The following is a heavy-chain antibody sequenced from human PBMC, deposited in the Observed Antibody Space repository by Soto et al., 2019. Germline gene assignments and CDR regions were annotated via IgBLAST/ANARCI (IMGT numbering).Heavy chain of an antibody. V-gene: IGHV1-18*01. CDR2: ISPDNGNT. D-gene: IGHD1-26*01. Sequence: QVQLVQSGSEVKKPGASVKVSCKASGYRFISYGLSWVRQAPGQGLEWMGWISPDNGNTNYAQKLQGRVTMTTETSTSTAYMELRSLRSDDTAIYWCAREGSGGGGMDVWGQGTTDTVSS. J-gene: IGHJ6*02. CDR3: AREGSGGGGMDV. CDR1: GYRFISYG.